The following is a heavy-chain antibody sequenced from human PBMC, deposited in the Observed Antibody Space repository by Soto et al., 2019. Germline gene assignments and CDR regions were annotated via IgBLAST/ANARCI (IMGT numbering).Heavy chain of an antibody. CDR1: GFTFSSYA. V-gene: IGHV3-23*01. D-gene: IGHD4-4*01. CDR3: TKAGDYSTYYFDY. J-gene: IGHJ4*02. Sequence: GGSLRLSCAASGFTFSSYAVRWVRQAPGKGLEWVSAISGSGGTTYYADSVRGRFTISRDNSKNTLYLQMNSLRAEDTAVYYCTKAGDYSTYYFDYWGPGTLVTVSS. CDR2: ISGSGGTT.